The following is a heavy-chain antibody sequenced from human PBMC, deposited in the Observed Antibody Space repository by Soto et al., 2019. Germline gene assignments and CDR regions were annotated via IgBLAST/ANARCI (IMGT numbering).Heavy chain of an antibody. Sequence: ASVKVSCKASGYTFTSYDINWVRQATGQGLEGMGWMNPNSGNTGYAQKFQGRVTMTRNTSISTAYMELSSLRSEDTAVYYCARGLRFLEWLTKYYYYGMDVWGQGTTVTVSS. CDR1: GYTFTSYD. CDR3: ARGLRFLEWLTKYYYYGMDV. CDR2: MNPNSGNT. J-gene: IGHJ6*02. D-gene: IGHD3-3*01. V-gene: IGHV1-8*01.